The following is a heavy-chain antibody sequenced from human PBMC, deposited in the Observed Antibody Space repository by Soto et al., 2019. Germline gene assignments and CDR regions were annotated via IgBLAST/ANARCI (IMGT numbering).Heavy chain of an antibody. J-gene: IGHJ4*02. CDR2: INPNSGGT. Sequence: ASVKVSCKASGYTFTGYYMHWVRQAPGQGLEWMGWINPNSGGTNYAQKFQGRVTMTRDTSISTAYMELSRLRSDDTAVYYCARGPSGYDSPLFEYWGQGTLVIVSS. CDR3: ARGPSGYDSPLFEY. CDR1: GYTFTGYY. V-gene: IGHV1-2*02. D-gene: IGHD5-12*01.